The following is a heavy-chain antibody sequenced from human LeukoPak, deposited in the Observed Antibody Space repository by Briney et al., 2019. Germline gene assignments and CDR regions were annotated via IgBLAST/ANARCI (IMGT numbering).Heavy chain of an antibody. CDR3: ARGPLQTIPTSKIVVYYYPFDY. J-gene: IGHJ4*02. V-gene: IGHV3-20*04. CDR2: INWNGGGT. Sequence: GGSLRLSCAASGFNFDDYGMSWVRQAPGKGLEWVPGINWNGGGTGYADSVKGRFTISRENAKNSLYLQMNSLKAEDTALYYCARGPLQTIPTSKIVVYYYPFDYWGQGTLVTVSS. CDR1: GFNFDDYG. D-gene: IGHD3-22*01.